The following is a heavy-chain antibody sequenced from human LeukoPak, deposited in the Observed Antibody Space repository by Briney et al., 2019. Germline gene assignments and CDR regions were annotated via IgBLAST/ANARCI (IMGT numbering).Heavy chain of an antibody. CDR3: AREDYYGSGSKGLDP. CDR2: IYYSGST. J-gene: IGHJ5*02. CDR1: GGSISTSLYY. V-gene: IGHV4-61*01. D-gene: IGHD3-10*01. Sequence: SETLSLTCTVSGGSISTSLYYWGWIRQPPGKGLEWIGYIYYSGSTNYNPSLRSRLTISVDTSKNQFSLKLSSVTAADTAVYYCAREDYYGSGSKGLDPWGQGTLVTVSS.